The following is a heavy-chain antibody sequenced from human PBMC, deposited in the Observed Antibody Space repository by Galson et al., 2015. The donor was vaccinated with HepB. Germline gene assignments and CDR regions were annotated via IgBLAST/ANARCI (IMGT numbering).Heavy chain of an antibody. CDR1: GFTFSSYS. D-gene: IGHD2-8*01. Sequence: SLRLSCAASGFTFSSYSMNWVRQAPGKGLEWVSSISSSSSYIYYADSVKGRFTISRDNAKNSLYLQMNSLRAEDTAVYYCASGPYGRPLGVSGLQPGYWGQGTLVTVSS. V-gene: IGHV3-21*01. J-gene: IGHJ4*02. CDR3: ASGPYGRPLGVSGLQPGY. CDR2: ISSSSSYI.